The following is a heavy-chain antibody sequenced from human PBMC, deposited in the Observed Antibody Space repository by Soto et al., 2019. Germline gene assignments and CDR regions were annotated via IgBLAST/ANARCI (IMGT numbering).Heavy chain of an antibody. V-gene: IGHV4-61*01. Sequence: QVQLQESGPGVVKPSDTLSVTCTVSGGSVSSRSHFWSWIRQPPGGGLQWIGYIYYTGNTNYSPSLQGRATLSVDTSRNQFSLRLTSVTAADTAIYYCARYDAESGSNKLDPWGQGTLVTVSS. CDR2: IYYTGNT. CDR3: ARYDAESGSNKLDP. J-gene: IGHJ5*02. CDR1: GGSVSSRSHF. D-gene: IGHD5-12*01.